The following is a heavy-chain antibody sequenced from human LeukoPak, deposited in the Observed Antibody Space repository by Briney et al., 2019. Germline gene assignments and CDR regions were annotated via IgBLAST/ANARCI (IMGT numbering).Heavy chain of an antibody. D-gene: IGHD3-9*01. Sequence: GGSLRLSCAAAGFTFSDYYMSWIRQAPGKGLEWVSYISSSGSTIYYADSVKGRFTISRDNAKNSLYLQMNSLRAEDTAVYYCAREVLRYFDWLIWGQGTLVTVSS. CDR2: ISSSGSTI. CDR1: GFTFSDYY. V-gene: IGHV3-11*01. CDR3: AREVLRYFDWLI. J-gene: IGHJ4*02.